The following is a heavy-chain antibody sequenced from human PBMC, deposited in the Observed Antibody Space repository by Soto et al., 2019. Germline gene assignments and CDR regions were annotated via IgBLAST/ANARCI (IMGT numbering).Heavy chain of an antibody. J-gene: IGHJ4*02. D-gene: IGHD5-12*01. CDR3: VVSLPGAGYCGSDWCT. CDR1: GFTFSSYG. Sequence: GGSLRLSCAASGFTFSSYGMHWVRQAPAKGLEWVAVIWSDELNKYYADSVKGRFTISRDNSKNTLYLQLNSLRPDDPPVYYCVVSLPGAGYCGSDWCTGGQGPRVT. CDR2: IWSDELNK. V-gene: IGHV3-33*01.